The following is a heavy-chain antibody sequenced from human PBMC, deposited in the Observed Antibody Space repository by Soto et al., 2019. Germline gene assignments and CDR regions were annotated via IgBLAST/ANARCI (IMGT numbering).Heavy chain of an antibody. J-gene: IGHJ4*02. D-gene: IGHD1-1*01. CDR3: ARDGYMIMYYFDY. Sequence: GGSLRLSCAASGFTFSSYAMHWVRQAPGKGLEWVAVISYDGSNKYYADSVKGRFTISRDNSKNTLYLQMNSLRAEDTAVYYCARDGYMIMYYFDYWGQGTLVTVSS. CDR1: GFTFSSYA. CDR2: ISYDGSNK. V-gene: IGHV3-30-3*01.